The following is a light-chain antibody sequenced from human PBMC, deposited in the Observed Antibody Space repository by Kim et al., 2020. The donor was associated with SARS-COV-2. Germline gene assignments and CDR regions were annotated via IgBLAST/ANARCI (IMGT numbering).Light chain of an antibody. CDR1: SSYVGGFDY. Sequence: GQSITISCPGASSYVGGFDYVSWDQQRPGKAPKLMIYDVTNRPSGVSDRFSGSKSGKTASLSISGLQAEDEADYYCSSYTATNTLIFGGGTQLTVL. V-gene: IGLV2-14*03. J-gene: IGLJ2*01. CDR3: SSYTATNTLI. CDR2: DVT.